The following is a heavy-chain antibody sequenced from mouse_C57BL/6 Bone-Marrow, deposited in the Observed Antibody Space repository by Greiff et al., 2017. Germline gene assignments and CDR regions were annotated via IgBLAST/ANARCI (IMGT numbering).Heavy chain of an antibody. Sequence: VQLQQSGAELVKPGPSVKLSCTASGFNIKDSYMHWVKQRPEQGLEWIGRIDPEDGETKNAPKFQGKATIAADTSSNAAYLQLSGLTSEDTAVYYCATPNYGSSYGYWYFDVWGTGTTVTVSS. CDR1: GFNIKDSY. D-gene: IGHD1-1*01. J-gene: IGHJ1*03. CDR2: IDPEDGET. CDR3: ATPNYGSSYGYWYFDV. V-gene: IGHV14-2*01.